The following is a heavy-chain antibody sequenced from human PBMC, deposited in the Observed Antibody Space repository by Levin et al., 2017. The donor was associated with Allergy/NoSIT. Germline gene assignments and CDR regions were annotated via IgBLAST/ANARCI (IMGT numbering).Heavy chain of an antibody. Sequence: ASVKVSCKASGYTFTSYGISWVRQAPGQGLEWMGWISAYNGNTNYAQKLQGRVTMTTDTSTSTAYMELRSLRSDDTAVYYCARAPRRYCSGGSCPRPPEEWGQGTLVTVSS. CDR3: ARAPRRYCSGGSCPRPPEE. CDR2: ISAYNGNT. J-gene: IGHJ4*02. D-gene: IGHD2-15*01. V-gene: IGHV1-18*01. CDR1: GYTFTSYG.